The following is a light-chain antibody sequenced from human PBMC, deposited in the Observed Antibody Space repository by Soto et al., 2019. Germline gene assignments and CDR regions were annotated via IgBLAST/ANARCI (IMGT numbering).Light chain of an antibody. Sequence: IVVPQSPATPVFAPGERPNLSCRASQSVSSYLAWYQQKPGQAPRLLIYDASSRATGIPARFSGSGSGTDFTLTISSLEPEDFAVYYCQQRLMTFGQGTKVDIK. J-gene: IGKJ1*01. CDR1: QSVSSY. CDR3: QQRLMT. V-gene: IGKV3-11*01. CDR2: DAS.